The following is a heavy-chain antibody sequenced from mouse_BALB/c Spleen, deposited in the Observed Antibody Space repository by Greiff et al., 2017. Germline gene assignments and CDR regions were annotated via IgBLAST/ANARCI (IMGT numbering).Heavy chain of an antibody. Sequence: EVKLVESGPELVKPGASVKVSCKASGYAFTSYNMYWVKQSHGKSLEWIGYIDPYNGGTSYNQKFKGKATLTVDKSSSTAYMHLNSLTSEDSAVYYCARRDYGSSFYYAMDYWGQGTSVTVSS. CDR3: ARRDYGSSFYYAMDY. CDR2: IDPYNGGT. D-gene: IGHD1-1*01. V-gene: IGHV1S135*01. J-gene: IGHJ4*01. CDR1: GYAFTSYN.